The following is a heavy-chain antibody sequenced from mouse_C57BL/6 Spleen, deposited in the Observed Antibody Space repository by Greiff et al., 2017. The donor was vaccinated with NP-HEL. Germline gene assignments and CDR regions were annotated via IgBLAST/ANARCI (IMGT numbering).Heavy chain of an antibody. Sequence: EVMLVESGGGLVQPGGSLKLSCAASGFTFSDYYMYWVRQTPEKRLEWVAYISNGGGSTYYPDTVKGRFTISRDNAKNTLYLQMSRLKSEDTAMYYCARRSELGPAWFAYWGQGTLVTVSA. D-gene: IGHD4-1*01. V-gene: IGHV5-12*01. J-gene: IGHJ3*01. CDR3: ARRSELGPAWFAY. CDR1: GFTFSDYY. CDR2: ISNGGGST.